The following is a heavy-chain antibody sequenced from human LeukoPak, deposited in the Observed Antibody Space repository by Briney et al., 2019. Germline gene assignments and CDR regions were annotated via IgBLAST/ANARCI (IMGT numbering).Heavy chain of an antibody. CDR2: ISSSSSNI. J-gene: IGHJ4*02. CDR3: ARDPITMIVLGLVYFDY. Sequence: GGSPRLSCAASGFTFSSYSMNWVRQAPGKGLEWVSYISSSSSNIYYADSVKGRFTISRDNAKNSLYLQMNSLRAEDTAVYYCARDPITMIVLGLVYFDYWGQGTLVTVSS. CDR1: GFTFSSYS. V-gene: IGHV3-48*04. D-gene: IGHD3-22*01.